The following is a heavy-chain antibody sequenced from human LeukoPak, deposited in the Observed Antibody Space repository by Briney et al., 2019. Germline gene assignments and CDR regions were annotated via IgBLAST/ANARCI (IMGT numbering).Heavy chain of an antibody. CDR3: AKAHNPYYYDSSGYYIEFDY. CDR2: ISGSGGST. J-gene: IGHJ4*02. Sequence: GGSLRLSCAASGFTFSSYAMSWVRQAPGKGLEWVSAISGSGGSTYYADSVKGRYTISRDNSKNTLYLRMNSLRAEDTAVYYCAKAHNPYYYDSSGYYIEFDYWGQGTLVTVSS. V-gene: IGHV3-23*01. CDR1: GFTFSSYA. D-gene: IGHD3-22*01.